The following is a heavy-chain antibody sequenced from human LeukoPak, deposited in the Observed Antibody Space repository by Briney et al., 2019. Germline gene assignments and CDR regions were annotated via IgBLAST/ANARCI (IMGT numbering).Heavy chain of an antibody. CDR3: AKDAEHDAFDI. J-gene: IGHJ3*02. Sequence: GGSLRLSCAASNFTVSSNYMSWVRQAPGKGLEWVSVIYSGGSTYYADSVKGRFTISRDNSKNTLYLQMNSLRAEDTAVYYCAKDAEHDAFDIWGQGTTVTVSS. CDR1: NFTVSSNY. D-gene: IGHD1/OR15-1a*01. CDR2: IYSGGST. V-gene: IGHV3-53*01.